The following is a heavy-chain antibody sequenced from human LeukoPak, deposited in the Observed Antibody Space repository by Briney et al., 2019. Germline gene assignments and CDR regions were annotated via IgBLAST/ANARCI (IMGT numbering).Heavy chain of an antibody. CDR3: ARDSYDSSGYYEILFDY. D-gene: IGHD3-22*01. CDR1: GGSFSGYY. CDR2: INHSGST. J-gene: IGHJ4*02. V-gene: IGHV4-34*01. Sequence: KPSETLSLTCAVYGGSFSGYYWSWIRQPPGKGLEWIGGINHSGSTNYNPSLKSRVTISVDTSKNQFSLKLSSVTAADTAVYYCARDSYDSSGYYEILFDYWGQGTLVTVSS.